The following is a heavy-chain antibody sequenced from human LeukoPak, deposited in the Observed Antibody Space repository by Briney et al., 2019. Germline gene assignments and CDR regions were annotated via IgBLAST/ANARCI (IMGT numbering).Heavy chain of an antibody. CDR3: AKDLSRCSSSSCYEFDS. D-gene: IGHD2-2*01. Sequence: SETLSLTCTVSGGSISGYYWTWIRQPAGKALEWIGRIYSSGNTNYNPSLRSRVILSVDTSKNQFSLRLNSVTAADTALYYCAKDLSRCSSSSCYEFDSWGRGTLVTVSS. V-gene: IGHV4-4*07. J-gene: IGHJ4*02. CDR2: IYSSGNT. CDR1: GGSISGYY.